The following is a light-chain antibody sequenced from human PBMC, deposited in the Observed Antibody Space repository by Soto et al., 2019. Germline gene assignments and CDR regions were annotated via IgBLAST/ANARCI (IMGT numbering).Light chain of an antibody. V-gene: IGLV4-69*01. J-gene: IGLJ2*01. CDR1: SGHSSYA. Sequence: QSVLTQSPSASASLVASVKLTCTLSSGHSSYAIAWHQQRPEKGPRYLMKLNSDGSHSKGDGIPDRFSGSSSGAERYLTISSLQSEDEADYYCQTWVTGIQVFGGGTQLTVL. CDR2: LNSDGSH. CDR3: QTWVTGIQV.